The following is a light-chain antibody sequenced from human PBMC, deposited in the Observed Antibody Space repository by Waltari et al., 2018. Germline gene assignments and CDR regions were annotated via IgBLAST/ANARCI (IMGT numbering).Light chain of an antibody. CDR3: QTWGTGVVV. Sequence: QLVLTQAPSASASLGASVTLTCTLSSGHSNYVIAWHQQQPEKGPRYLIRLNNDGSHRKGDGIPDRFSGSRSGAGCYLTISSLQSEDEADYDCQTWGTGVVVFGGGTKLTVL. V-gene: IGLV4-69*01. CDR1: SGHSNYV. CDR2: LNNDGSH. J-gene: IGLJ3*02.